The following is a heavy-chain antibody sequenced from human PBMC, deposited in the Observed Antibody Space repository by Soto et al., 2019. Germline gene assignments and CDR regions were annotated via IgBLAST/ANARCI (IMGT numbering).Heavy chain of an antibody. D-gene: IGHD2-2*01. J-gene: IGHJ6*03. CDR2: ISGSTGTT. V-gene: IGHV3-23*01. Sequence: EVQVLESGGGSVQPGGSLRLSCAASGFTFSNFAMSWVRHAPGKGLEWVSEISGSTGTTYYADSVKGRFIISRDNSKNTLHPKMNSMRAEDTAVYYWAKDTSSSPYYMDVWGKGTTVTVSS. CDR3: AKDTSSSPYYMDV. CDR1: GFTFSNFA.